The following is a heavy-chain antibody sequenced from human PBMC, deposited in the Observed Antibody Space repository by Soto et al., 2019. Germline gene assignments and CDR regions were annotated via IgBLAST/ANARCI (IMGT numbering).Heavy chain of an antibody. CDR3: ARDGPQQLASGYFDY. CDR2: ISSSSSYT. CDR1: GFTFSDYY. V-gene: IGHV3-11*06. J-gene: IGHJ4*02. D-gene: IGHD6-13*01. Sequence: LRLSCSASGFTFSDYYMSWIRQAPGKGLEWVSYISSSSSYTNYADSVKGRFTISRDNAKNSLYLQMNSLRAEDTAVYYCARDGPQQLASGYFDYWGQGTLVTVSS.